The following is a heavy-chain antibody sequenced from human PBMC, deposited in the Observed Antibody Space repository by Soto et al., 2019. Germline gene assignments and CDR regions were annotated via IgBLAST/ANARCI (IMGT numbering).Heavy chain of an antibody. CDR3: TRCRISVAGALYGMDV. J-gene: IGHJ6*02. V-gene: IGHV5-51*01. D-gene: IGHD6-19*01. Sequence: GESLKISCKGSGYSFGSYWIAWVRQMPGKGLEWMGSIYPGDSDTRYSPSFQGQVTISADNSISTAYLQWSSLKASDTAVYYCTRCRISVAGALYGMDVWGQGTTVTVSS. CDR2: IYPGDSDT. CDR1: GYSFGSYW.